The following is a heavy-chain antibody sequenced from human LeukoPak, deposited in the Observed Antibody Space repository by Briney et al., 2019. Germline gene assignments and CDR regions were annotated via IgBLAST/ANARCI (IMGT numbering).Heavy chain of an antibody. CDR3: AGGEYDSSAYWGYYFEN. D-gene: IGHD3-22*01. CDR1: GVSISTGSYY. V-gene: IGHV4-61*02. Sequence: PSETLSLTCTVSGVSISTGSYYWSWIRQPAGKGLEWIGRIYSSGSTNYSPSLKSRVTISVDTSKNQFSLNLSSVTAADTAVYYCAGGEYDSSAYWGYYFENWGQGTLVTVSS. CDR2: IYSSGST. J-gene: IGHJ4*02.